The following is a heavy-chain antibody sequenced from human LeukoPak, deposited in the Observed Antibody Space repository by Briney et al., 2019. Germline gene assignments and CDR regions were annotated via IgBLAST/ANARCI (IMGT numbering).Heavy chain of an antibody. J-gene: IGHJ4*02. V-gene: IGHV3-23*01. CDR3: AKDLSSEWLLSNPDLFDY. CDR1: GFTFCAYT. CDR2: ISGSGGST. D-gene: IGHD3-3*01. Sequence: PGGSLRLSCAASGFTFCAYTMTWVRQAPGGGREWVSAISGSGGSTYYADSVKGRFTISRDNSKNTLYLQMNSLRAEDTAVYYCAKDLSSEWLLSNPDLFDYWGQGTLVTVSS.